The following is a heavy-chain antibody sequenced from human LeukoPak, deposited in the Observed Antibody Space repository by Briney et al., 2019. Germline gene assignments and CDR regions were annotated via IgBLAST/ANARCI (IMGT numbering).Heavy chain of an antibody. CDR2: INSDGSST. V-gene: IGHV3-74*01. CDR3: ARDKIVGATFLDY. Sequence: AGGSLRLSCAASGFTFSSYWMHWVRQAPGKGLVWVARINSDGSSTSYADSVKGRFTISRDNAKNTLYLQMNSLRAEDTAVYYCARDKIVGATFLDYWGQGTLVTVSS. CDR1: GFTFSSYW. J-gene: IGHJ4*02. D-gene: IGHD1-26*01.